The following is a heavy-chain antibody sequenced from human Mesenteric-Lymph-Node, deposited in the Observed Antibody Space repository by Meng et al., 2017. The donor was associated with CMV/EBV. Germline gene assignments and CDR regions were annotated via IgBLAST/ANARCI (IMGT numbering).Heavy chain of an antibody. Sequence: SETLSLTCTVSGGSISSSSYYWGWIRQPPGKGLEWIGSIYYSGSTYYNPSLKSRVTIFVDTSKNQFSLKLSSVTAADTAVYYCARTPAHDYTTFDYWGQGTLVTVSS. D-gene: IGHD4-11*01. CDR1: GGSISSSSYY. J-gene: IGHJ4*02. CDR2: IYYSGST. V-gene: IGHV4-39*01. CDR3: ARTPAHDYTTFDY.